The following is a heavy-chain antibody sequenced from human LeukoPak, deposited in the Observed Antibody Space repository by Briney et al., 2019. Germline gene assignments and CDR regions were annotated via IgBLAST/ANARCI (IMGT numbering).Heavy chain of an antibody. CDR3: ARLNYYDSSYDY. V-gene: IGHV3-30*02. CDR1: GFTFSSYG. D-gene: IGHD3-22*01. CDR2: IRYDGSNK. Sequence: GGSLRLSCAASGFTFSSYGMHWVRQAPGKGLEWVAFIRYDGSNKYYADSVKGRFTISRDNSKNTLYLQMNSLRAEDTAVYYCARLNYYDSSYDYWGQGTLVTVSS. J-gene: IGHJ4*02.